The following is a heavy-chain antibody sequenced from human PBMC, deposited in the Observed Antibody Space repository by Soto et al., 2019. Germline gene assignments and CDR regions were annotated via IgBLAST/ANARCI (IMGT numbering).Heavy chain of an antibody. CDR3: SPLPFYYKRSPRDYFYY. J-gene: IGHJ4*02. D-gene: IGHD2-2*01. CDR2: IRSKALRYAT. CDR1: GFTFNGSA. Sequence: PGGSLRLSGAASGFTFNGSAVYWDSQACGKGLEWVGHIRSKALRYATTYAASVKGRISGAGDDSTKTANPHISSMKSEYTAVYYCSPLPFYYKRSPRDYFYYCGQGTLVAVSS. V-gene: IGHV3-73*01.